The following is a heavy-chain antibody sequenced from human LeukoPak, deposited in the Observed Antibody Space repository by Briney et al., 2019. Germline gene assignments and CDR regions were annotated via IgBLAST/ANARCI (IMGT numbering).Heavy chain of an antibody. Sequence: GGSLRLSCAASGFTFSSYWMHWVRQAPGRGLVWVSRINSDGSSTSYADSVKGRFTISRDNAKNTLYLQMNSLRAEDTAVYYCARRDSSGWYGLFGMDVWGKGTTVTVSS. D-gene: IGHD6-19*01. V-gene: IGHV3-74*01. CDR2: INSDGSST. J-gene: IGHJ6*04. CDR1: GFTFSSYW. CDR3: ARRDSSGWYGLFGMDV.